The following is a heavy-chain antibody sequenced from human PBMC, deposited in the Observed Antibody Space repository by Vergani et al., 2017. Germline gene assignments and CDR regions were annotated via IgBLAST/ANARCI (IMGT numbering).Heavy chain of an antibody. J-gene: IGHJ4*02. Sequence: QVQLQESGPGLVRPSETLSLTCTVSGGSLSGYYWNWIRQTPGEGLEWIGYVEDSGYFNYNPSLKTRVFMSSDTSNNQSSLMLSSVTVADTSVYYCARSIVSRNPPDYFDNWGQGTLVTVSS. V-gene: IGHV4-59*01. CDR1: GGSLSGYY. CDR3: ARSIVSRNPPDYFDN. D-gene: IGHD1-14*01. CDR2: VEDSGYF.